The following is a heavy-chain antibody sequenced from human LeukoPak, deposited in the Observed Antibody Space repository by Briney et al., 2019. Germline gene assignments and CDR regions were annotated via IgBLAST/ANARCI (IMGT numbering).Heavy chain of an antibody. CDR1: GFTFSSYA. V-gene: IGHV3-64*01. CDR3: ARTYYYGSGHFDY. Sequence: GGSLRLSCAASGFTFSSYAMHWVRQAPGKGLEYVSAISSNGGSTYYANSVKGRFTISRDNSKNTLYLQMGSLRAGDMAVYYCARTYYYGSGHFDYWGQGTLVTVSS. J-gene: IGHJ4*02. CDR2: ISSNGGST. D-gene: IGHD3-10*01.